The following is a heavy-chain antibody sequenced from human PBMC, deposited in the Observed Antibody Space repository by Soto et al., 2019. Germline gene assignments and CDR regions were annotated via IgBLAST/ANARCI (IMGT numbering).Heavy chain of an antibody. J-gene: IGHJ4*02. D-gene: IGHD3-10*01. CDR3: ARVGYYGSGSLVDY. V-gene: IGHV4-38-2*01. CDR1: GYSISSGYY. CDR2: IYHSGST. Sequence: SETLSLTCAVSGYSISSGYYWGWIRQPPGKGLERIGSIYHSGSTHYNPSLKSRVTISVDTSKNQFSLKLSSVTAADTAVYYCARVGYYGSGSLVDYWGQGTLVTVS.